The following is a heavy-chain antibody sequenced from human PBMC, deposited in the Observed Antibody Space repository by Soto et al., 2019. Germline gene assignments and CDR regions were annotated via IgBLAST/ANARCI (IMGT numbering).Heavy chain of an antibody. CDR2: IIPIFGTA. CDR3: ARAGDSSSSLTPTSV. J-gene: IGHJ3*01. Sequence: SVKVSCKASGGTFSSYAISWVRQAPGQGLDWMGGIIPIFGTANYAQKFQGRVTITADESTSTAYMELSSLRSEDTAVYYCARAGDSSSSLTPTSVWGQGTMVTVSS. D-gene: IGHD6-6*01. V-gene: IGHV1-69*13. CDR1: GGTFSSYA.